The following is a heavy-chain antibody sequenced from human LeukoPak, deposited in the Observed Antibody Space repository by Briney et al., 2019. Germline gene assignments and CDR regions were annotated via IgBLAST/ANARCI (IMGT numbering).Heavy chain of an antibody. CDR1: GFTFSSYS. D-gene: IGHD3-9*01. CDR2: MSSSSSYI. Sequence: KSGGSLSLSCAASGFTFSSYSMNWVRQAPGKGLEWVSSMSSSSSYIYYADSVKGRFTISRDNSKNSLYLQMNSLRVEDKAVYYCARDLGLLTGYYSFYRTGYGDYWGQGTLVTVSS. J-gene: IGHJ4*02. CDR3: ARDLGLLTGYYSFYRTGYGDY. V-gene: IGHV3-21*01.